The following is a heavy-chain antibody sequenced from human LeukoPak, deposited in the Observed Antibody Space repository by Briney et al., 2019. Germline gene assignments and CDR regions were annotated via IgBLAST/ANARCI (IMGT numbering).Heavy chain of an antibody. CDR3: ARAYSSSWPFDY. CDR1: GFTFSSYA. CDR2: ISYDGSNK. J-gene: IGHJ4*02. D-gene: IGHD6-13*01. Sequence: PGGSLRLSCAASGFTFSSYAMHWVRQAPGKGLEGVAVISYDGSNKYYADSVKGRFTISRDNSKDTLYLQMNSLRAEDTAVYYCARAYSSSWPFDYWRQGPLVTVSS. V-gene: IGHV3-30-3*01.